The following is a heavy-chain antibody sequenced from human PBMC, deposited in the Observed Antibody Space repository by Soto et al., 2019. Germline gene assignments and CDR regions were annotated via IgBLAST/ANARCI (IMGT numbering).Heavy chain of an antibody. V-gene: IGHV3-20*01. CDR2: INWNGGST. CDR3: ARDQGNDRAFDI. D-gene: IGHD5-12*01. J-gene: IGHJ3*02. Sequence: EVQLVESGGGVVRPGGSLRLSCAASGFTFDDYGMSWVRQAPGKGLEWVSGINWNGGSTGYADSVKGRFTISRDNAKNSLYLQMNRLRAEDTAVYHCARDQGNDRAFDIWGQGTMVTVSS. CDR1: GFTFDDYG.